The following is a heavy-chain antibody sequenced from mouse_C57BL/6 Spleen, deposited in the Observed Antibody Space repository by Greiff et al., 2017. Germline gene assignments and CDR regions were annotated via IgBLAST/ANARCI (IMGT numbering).Heavy chain of an antibody. J-gene: IGHJ3*01. CDR1: GYSFTDYN. Sequence: EVQLQQSGPELVKPGASVKISCKAPGYSFTDYNMNWVKQSNGKSLEWIGVINPNSGTTSYNKKFKGKATLIVDQSSSTADMQLNSLTSEDSAVYYCARNYGSSYDLAYWGQGTLVTVSA. D-gene: IGHD1-1*01. V-gene: IGHV1-39*01. CDR2: INPNSGTT. CDR3: ARNYGSSYDLAY.